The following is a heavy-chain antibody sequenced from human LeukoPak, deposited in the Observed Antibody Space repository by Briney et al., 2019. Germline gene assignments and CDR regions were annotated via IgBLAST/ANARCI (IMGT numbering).Heavy chain of an antibody. V-gene: IGHV1-46*04. Sequence: GASVKVSCKVSGYTFTSYYMHWVRQAPGQGLEWMGIINPSGGSTSYADSVKGRFTISRDNAKNTLYLQMNSLRAEDTAVYYCFYSSSWYSGDFDYWGQGTLVTVSS. CDR3: FYSSSWYSGDFDY. CDR1: GYTFTSYY. D-gene: IGHD6-13*01. J-gene: IGHJ4*02. CDR2: INPSGGST.